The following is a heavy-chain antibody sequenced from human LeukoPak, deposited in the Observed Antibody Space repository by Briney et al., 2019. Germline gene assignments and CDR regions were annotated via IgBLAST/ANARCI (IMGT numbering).Heavy chain of an antibody. J-gene: IGHJ4*02. CDR3: ARLRGGVQLWGD. Sequence: PSETLSLTCTVSGGSITSNSYSWGWIRQPPGKGRQWIVTLSHAGTNYYNPSLKSRVTMPVDRSKNQFSLKLTSVTATDTAVYYCARLRGGVQLWGDWGQGTLVTVSS. V-gene: IGHV4-39*01. CDR1: GGSITSNSYS. D-gene: IGHD5-18*01. CDR2: LSHAGTN.